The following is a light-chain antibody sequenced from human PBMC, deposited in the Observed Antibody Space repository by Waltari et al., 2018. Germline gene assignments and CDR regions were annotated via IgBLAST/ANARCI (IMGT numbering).Light chain of an antibody. Sequence: DIQMTQSPSSLSASIGDRVIIPCQASQGIRKFLRGVQQKPGNAPKVLISDASNVEKGVPSRFSGSGFGTYFTFTINSLQPEDIGTYYCQQYESLPLSFGGGTKVEVK. CDR3: QQYESLPLS. V-gene: IGKV1-33*01. J-gene: IGKJ4*01. CDR1: QGIRKF. CDR2: DAS.